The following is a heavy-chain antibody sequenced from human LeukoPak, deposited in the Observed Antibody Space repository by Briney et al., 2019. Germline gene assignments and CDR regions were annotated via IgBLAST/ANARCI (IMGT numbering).Heavy chain of an antibody. V-gene: IGHV3-23*01. Sequence: GSLRLSCAASGFAINNDTMSFFLQAPPGQLQWVSSSGGSGGSTYYADSVRGRFTMSRDNSKNTLYLQMNSLRAEDTAVYFCAKEGDSSGYYVILCFFDYWGQGTLVTVSS. CDR3: AKEGDSSGYYVILCFFDY. CDR1: GFAINNDT. D-gene: IGHD6-19*01. CDR2: SGGSGGST. J-gene: IGHJ4*02.